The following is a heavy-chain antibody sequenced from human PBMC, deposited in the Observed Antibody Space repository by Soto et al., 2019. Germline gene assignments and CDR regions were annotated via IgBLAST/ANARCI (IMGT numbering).Heavy chain of an antibody. D-gene: IGHD1-7*01. CDR3: ARVLTGTTAFDY. Sequence: GGSLSLSCAASGFTFSSYSMNWVRQAPGKGLEWVSSISSSSSYIYYADSVKGRFTISRDNAKNSLYLQMNSLRAEDTAVYYCARVLTGTTAFDYWGQGTLVTVSS. V-gene: IGHV3-21*01. J-gene: IGHJ4*02. CDR1: GFTFSSYS. CDR2: ISSSSSYI.